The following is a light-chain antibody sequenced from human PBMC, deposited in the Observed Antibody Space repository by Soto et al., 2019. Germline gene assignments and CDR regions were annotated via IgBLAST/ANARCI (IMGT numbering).Light chain of an antibody. CDR2: QDS. J-gene: IGLJ1*01. Sequence: SYELAQPPSVSVSPGQTASITCSGDKLGSKYACWYQQKPGQSPVMVIYQDSKRPSGIPERFSGSNSGNTATLTISGTQAMDEADYYCQAWDSSTAPLYVFGTGTKLTVL. CDR3: QAWDSSTAPLYV. CDR1: KLGSKY. V-gene: IGLV3-1*01.